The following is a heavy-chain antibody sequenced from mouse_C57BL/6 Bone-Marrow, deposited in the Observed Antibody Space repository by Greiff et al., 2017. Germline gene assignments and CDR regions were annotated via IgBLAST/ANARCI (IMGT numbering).Heavy chain of an antibody. Sequence: QVQLQQPGAELVKPGASVKLSCKASGYTFTSYWMHWVKQRPGRGLEWIGRIDPNSGGTKYNEKFKSKATLTVDKPSSTAYMQRSSLTSEDSAVYYCASRSTAQVRNYFDYWGQGTTLTVSS. V-gene: IGHV1-72*01. CDR2: IDPNSGGT. D-gene: IGHD3-2*02. J-gene: IGHJ2*01. CDR1: GYTFTSYW. CDR3: ASRSTAQVRNYFDY.